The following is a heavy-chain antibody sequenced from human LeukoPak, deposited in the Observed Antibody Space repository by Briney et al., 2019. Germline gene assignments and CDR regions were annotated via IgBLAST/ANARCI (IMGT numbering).Heavy chain of an antibody. CDR3: ARPYSSSWRDAFDI. Sequence: PGGSLRLSCAASGFTFSSYGMHWVRQAPGKGLEWVAFIRYDGSNKYYADSVKGRFTISRDNSKNTLYLQMNSLRAEDTAVYYCARPYSSSWRDAFDIWGQGTMVTVSS. J-gene: IGHJ3*02. CDR1: GFTFSSYG. V-gene: IGHV3-30*02. CDR2: IRYDGSNK. D-gene: IGHD6-13*01.